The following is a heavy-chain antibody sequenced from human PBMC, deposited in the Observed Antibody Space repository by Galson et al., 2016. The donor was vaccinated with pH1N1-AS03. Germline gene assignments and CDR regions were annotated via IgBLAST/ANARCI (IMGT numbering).Heavy chain of an antibody. CDR3: GFRHDALDI. J-gene: IGHJ3*02. CDR1: GVSVPSSGLA. Sequence: PALVKPTQTLTLTCSLSGVSVPSSGLAVGWFRLPPGKALEWLALIYWDDAKRFSPSLRNRLTITKDTSRNQAVLTVTNVDPLDTATYFSGFRHDALDIWGQGTRVTVSS. V-gene: IGHV2-5*02. D-gene: IGHD2/OR15-2a*01. CDR2: IYWDDAK.